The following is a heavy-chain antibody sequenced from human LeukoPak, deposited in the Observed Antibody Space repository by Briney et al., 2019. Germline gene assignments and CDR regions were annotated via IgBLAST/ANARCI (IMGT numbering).Heavy chain of an antibody. D-gene: IGHD1-26*01. CDR3: GRKISGSYYGLDY. CDR1: GYSFTNYW. V-gene: IGHV5-51*01. CDR2: IYPSDSET. Sequence: GESLKISCKGSGYSFTNYWIDWVRQMPGKGLEWMGIIYPSDSETRYSPSFQGQVTISVDKSISTAYLQWSSLKASDTAMYYCGRKISGSYYGLDYWGQGTLVTVSS. J-gene: IGHJ4*02.